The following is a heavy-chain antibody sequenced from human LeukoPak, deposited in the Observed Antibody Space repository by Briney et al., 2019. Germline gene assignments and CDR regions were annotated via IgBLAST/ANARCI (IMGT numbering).Heavy chain of an antibody. D-gene: IGHD6-19*01. CDR2: VHNVGST. J-gene: IGHJ4*02. CDR1: GVSTTNGIYY. CDR3: ARHAEYNSGWHFYLDH. Sequence: SETLSLTCTVSGVSTTNGIYYWAWIRQSPGKGLEWIGSVHNVGSTYYNLSLRSRVTKSIDTSKNQFSLRLNSVTAADTAVYYCARHAEYNSGWHFYLDHWGQGILVTVSS. V-gene: IGHV4-39*01.